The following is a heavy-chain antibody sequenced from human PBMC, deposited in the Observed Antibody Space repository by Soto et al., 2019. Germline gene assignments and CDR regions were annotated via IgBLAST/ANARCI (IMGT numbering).Heavy chain of an antibody. V-gene: IGHV3-48*02. Sequence: SCAASGFTFSSYSMNWVRQAPGKGLEWVSYISSSSSTIYYADSVKGRFTISRDNAKNSLYLQMNSLRDEDTAVYYCAREQWEDTAMVGAPSDYWGQGTLVTVSS. J-gene: IGHJ4*02. CDR3: AREQWEDTAMVGAPSDY. D-gene: IGHD5-18*01. CDR1: GFTFSSYS. CDR2: ISSSSSTI.